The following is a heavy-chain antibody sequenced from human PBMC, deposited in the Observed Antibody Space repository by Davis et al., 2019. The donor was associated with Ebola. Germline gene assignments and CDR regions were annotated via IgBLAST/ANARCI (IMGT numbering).Heavy chain of an antibody. V-gene: IGHV4-31*03. Sequence: SETLSPTCPLSAGSTSSGGYYWSWIRQHPGKGLEWIGYIYYSGSTYYNPSLKSRVTISVDTSKSQFSLKLSSVTAADTAVYFCARDGLALGYYGMDVWGKGTTVTVSS. CDR3: ARDGLALGYYGMDV. D-gene: IGHD3-16*02. J-gene: IGHJ6*04. CDR2: IYYSGST. CDR1: AGSTSSGGYY.